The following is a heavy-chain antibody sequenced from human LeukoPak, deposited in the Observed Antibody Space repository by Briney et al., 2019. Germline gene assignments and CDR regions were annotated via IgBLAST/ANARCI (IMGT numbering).Heavy chain of an antibody. CDR1: GDSISSSNW. V-gene: IGHV4-4*02. CDR2: IYHSGIT. CDR3: AREGLNMVRGVIPKEAWGWFDP. J-gene: IGHJ5*02. Sequence: SETLSLTCAVSGDSISSSNWWSWVRQSPGKGLEWIGEIYHSGITNYNPSLKSRVTVSVDTSKNQFSLKLSSVTAADTAVYYCAREGLNMVRGVIPKEAWGWFDPWGQGTLVTVSS. D-gene: IGHD3-10*01.